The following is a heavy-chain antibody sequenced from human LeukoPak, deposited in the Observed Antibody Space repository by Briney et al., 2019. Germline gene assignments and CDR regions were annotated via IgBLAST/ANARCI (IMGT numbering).Heavy chain of an antibody. D-gene: IGHD2-15*01. CDR2: IRSNGRDT. CDR3: AKGGYTTCFDP. CDR1: GFTFSVYS. Sequence: GSLRLSCAASGFTFSVYSMSWVRQAPGKGLEWVSNIRSNGRDTYYTDSVKGRFTISRDNSKNTLYLEMNSLRAEDTAVYYCAKGGYTTCFDPWGQGTLVTVSS. J-gene: IGHJ5*02. V-gene: IGHV3-23*01.